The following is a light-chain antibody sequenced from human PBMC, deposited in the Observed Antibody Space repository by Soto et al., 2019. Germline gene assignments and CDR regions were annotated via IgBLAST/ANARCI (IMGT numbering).Light chain of an antibody. V-gene: IGKV3-20*01. CDR3: QEYCSSPT. J-gene: IGKJ4*01. CDR2: RAS. CDR1: QSVRSSF. Sequence: EIVLTQSPGTLSLSPGERATLSCRASQSVRSSFLAWYQQKPGQAPRLLIYRASSRATGIPDRFSGSGSGTDFTLTISRRKTGDVAVYYGQEYCSSPTCGGGTNVE.